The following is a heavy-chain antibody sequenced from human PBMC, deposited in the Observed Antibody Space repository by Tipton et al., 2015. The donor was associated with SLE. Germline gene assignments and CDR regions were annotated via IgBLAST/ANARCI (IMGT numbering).Heavy chain of an antibody. Sequence: QLVQSGGGLVKPGGSLRLSCAASGFTFSSYAKSWVRQAPGKGLEWVSAISGSGGSTYYADSVKGRFTISRDNSKNTLYLQMNILRAEDTAVYYCAKDHTIFVSADYWGQGTLVTVSS. CDR1: GFTFSSYA. CDR2: ISGSGGST. CDR3: AKDHTIFVSADY. V-gene: IGHV3-23*04. D-gene: IGHD3-3*01. J-gene: IGHJ4*02.